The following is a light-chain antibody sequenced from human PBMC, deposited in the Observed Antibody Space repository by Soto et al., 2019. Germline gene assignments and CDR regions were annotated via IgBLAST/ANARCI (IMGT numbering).Light chain of an antibody. Sequence: EIVLTQSPATLSSSPGEIATLYCRASQTVGVRLAFYQHKPGQAPRLIIYEASNRAAGIPDRFSGSGSGTDFTLTISSLEPEDFAVYYCQQRSRWPWTFGQGTKVDIK. CDR3: QQRSRWPWT. CDR2: EAS. J-gene: IGKJ1*01. CDR1: QTVGVR. V-gene: IGKV3-11*01.